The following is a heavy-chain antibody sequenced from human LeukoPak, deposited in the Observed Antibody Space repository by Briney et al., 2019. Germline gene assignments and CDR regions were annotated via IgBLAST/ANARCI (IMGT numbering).Heavy chain of an antibody. CDR3: AKDRSGSYSGFDY. Sequence: PGGSLRLSCAASGFTFSSYAMSWVRQAPGKGLEWVSVISGSGGRTYYADSVKGRFTISRDSSKNTQYLQMNSLRAEDTAVYYCAKDRSGSYSGFDYWGQGTLVTVSA. CDR1: GFTFSSYA. CDR2: ISGSGGRT. V-gene: IGHV3-23*01. J-gene: IGHJ4*02. D-gene: IGHD1-26*01.